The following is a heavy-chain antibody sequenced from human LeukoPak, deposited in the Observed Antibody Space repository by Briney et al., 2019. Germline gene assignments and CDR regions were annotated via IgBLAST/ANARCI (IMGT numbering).Heavy chain of an antibody. CDR3: AREQDSGYVVGGGTPFDY. CDR2: ISYDGSNK. Sequence: GRSLRLSCAASGFTFSSYAMHWVRQAPGKGLEWVAVISYDGSNKYYADSVKGRFTISRDNAKNSLYLQMNSLRAEDTAVYYCAREQDSGYVVGGGTPFDYWGQGTLVTVSS. D-gene: IGHD5-12*01. CDR1: GFTFSSYA. J-gene: IGHJ4*02. V-gene: IGHV3-30-3*01.